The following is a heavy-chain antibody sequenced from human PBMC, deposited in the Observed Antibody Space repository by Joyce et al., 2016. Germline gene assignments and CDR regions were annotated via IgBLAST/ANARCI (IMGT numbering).Heavy chain of an antibody. CDR1: GLSLSTYGMS. J-gene: IGHJ4*02. V-gene: IGHV2-70*15. D-gene: IGHD1-26*01. CDR3: ARMGGGYFDY. Sequence: QVTLRESGPALVKPTQTLTLTCPFSGLSLSTYGMSVSWIRQPPGKALEWLERIDWDDDKYYSTSLKTRLTISKDTSNNQVVLTMTNMDPVDTATYYCARMGGGYFDYWGQGTLVTVSS. CDR2: IDWDDDK.